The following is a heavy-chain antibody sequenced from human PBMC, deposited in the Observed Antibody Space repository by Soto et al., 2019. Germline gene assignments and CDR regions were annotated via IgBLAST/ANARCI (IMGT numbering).Heavy chain of an antibody. CDR1: GDSVSGNSAA. V-gene: IGHV6-1*01. D-gene: IGHD3-22*01. CDR2: TYYRSRWYN. CDR3: ARVYYYDSSALFDP. Sequence: PSQTLSLTCAISGDSVSGNSAAWNWIRQSPSRGLEWLGRTYYRSRWYNDYAVSVKSRITVTPDTSKNQFSLHLNSVTPEDTAVYYCARVYYYDSSALFDPWGQGTLVTVSS. J-gene: IGHJ5*02.